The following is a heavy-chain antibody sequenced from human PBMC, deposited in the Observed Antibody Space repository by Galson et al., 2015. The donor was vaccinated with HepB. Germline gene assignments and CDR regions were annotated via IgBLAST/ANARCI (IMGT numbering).Heavy chain of an antibody. V-gene: IGHV3-23*01. J-gene: IGHJ6*03. CDR3: AKDDGSYSWYYYYMDV. CDR1: GFTFSSYA. D-gene: IGHD1-26*01. Sequence: SLRLSCAASGFTFSSYAMSWVRQAPGKGLEWVSAISGSGGSTYYADSVKGRFTISRDNSKNTLCLQMNSLRAEDTAVYYCAKDDGSYSWYYYYMDVWGKGTTVTVSS. CDR2: ISGSGGST.